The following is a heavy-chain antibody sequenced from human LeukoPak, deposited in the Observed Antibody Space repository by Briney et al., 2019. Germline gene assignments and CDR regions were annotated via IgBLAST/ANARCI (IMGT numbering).Heavy chain of an antibody. Sequence: GASVKVSCKASGYIFTNYDINWVRQATGQGLEWMGRIIPILGIANYAQKFQGRVTITADKSTSTAYMELSSLRSEDTAVYYCARDNPAMMASWFDPWGQGTLVTVSS. CDR2: IIPILGIA. J-gene: IGHJ5*02. D-gene: IGHD2-2*01. V-gene: IGHV1-69*04. CDR3: ARDNPAMMASWFDP. CDR1: GYIFTNYD.